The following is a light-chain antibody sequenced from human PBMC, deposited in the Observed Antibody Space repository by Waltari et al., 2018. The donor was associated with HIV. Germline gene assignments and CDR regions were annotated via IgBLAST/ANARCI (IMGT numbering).Light chain of an antibody. V-gene: IGLV6-57*04. Sequence: MLTQPHSVSESPGRTVTIFCTRNCGSIASNHVQRYQQRPGSGPTTVISEDNQRPSGVPDRFSGSIDTSSNSASLTISGLKTEDEADYYCQSYENGYWVFGGGTKLTVL. CDR1: CGSIASNH. CDR2: EDN. J-gene: IGLJ3*02. CDR3: QSYENGYWV.